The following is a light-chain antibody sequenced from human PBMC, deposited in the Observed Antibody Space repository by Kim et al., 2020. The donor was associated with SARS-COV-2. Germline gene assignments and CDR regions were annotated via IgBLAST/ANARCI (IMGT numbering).Light chain of an antibody. Sequence: LSPAERATLSCRASQSVNSNYLAWLQQKPGQAPRLLIYGISSRATGTPDRFSGSGSGTDFTLTITRLEPEDFAVYYCLQYGSSPRTFGQGTKLEI. CDR3: LQYGSSPRT. CDR2: GIS. CDR1: QSVNSNY. J-gene: IGKJ2*01. V-gene: IGKV3-20*01.